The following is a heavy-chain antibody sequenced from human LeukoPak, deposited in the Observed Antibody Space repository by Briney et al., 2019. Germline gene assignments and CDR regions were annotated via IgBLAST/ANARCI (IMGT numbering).Heavy chain of an antibody. CDR2: ISSSSSYI. J-gene: IGHJ4*02. CDR1: GFTFSSYS. Sequence: GGSLRLSCAASGFTFSSYSMNWVRQAPGKGLEWVSSISSSSSYIYYADSVKGRFTISRDNSKNTLYLQMNSLRAEDTAVYYCARDPQGTSYPPQWGQGTLVTVSS. CDR3: ARDPQGTSYPPQ. V-gene: IGHV3-21*04. D-gene: IGHD3-10*01.